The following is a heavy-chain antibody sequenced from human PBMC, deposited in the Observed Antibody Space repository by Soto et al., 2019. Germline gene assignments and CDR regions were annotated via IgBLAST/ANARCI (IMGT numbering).Heavy chain of an antibody. CDR1: GFTFSSYW. V-gene: IGHV3-7*05. Sequence: EVQLVESGGGLVQPGGSLRLSCAASGFTFSSYWMTWVRQAPGKGLEWVANIKEDGSEKYQVDSVKGRFTFSRDNAKKSLFLQMNSLRADDTAVYYCAMLVAAGGVDQFDYWGQGTLVTVSS. CDR2: IKEDGSEK. J-gene: IGHJ4*02. D-gene: IGHD6-13*01. CDR3: AMLVAAGGVDQFDY.